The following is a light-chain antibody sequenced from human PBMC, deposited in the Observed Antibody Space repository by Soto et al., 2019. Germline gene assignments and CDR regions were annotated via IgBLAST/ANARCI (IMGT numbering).Light chain of an antibody. CDR2: TSS. V-gene: IGKV1-27*01. J-gene: IGKJ4*01. CDR1: QGIGNY. Sequence: IQMTQSPSSLSSSLGDRVTITCRASQGIGNYLAWYQQKPGKVPKLLIYTSSTLQSGVPSRFSGIVSGTDVTLTISNLQTEDCSTYDGQKLNAAPLTFGGGTKVDIK. CDR3: QKLNAAPLT.